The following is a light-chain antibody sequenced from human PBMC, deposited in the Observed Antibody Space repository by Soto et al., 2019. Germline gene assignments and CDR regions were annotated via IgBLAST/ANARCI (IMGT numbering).Light chain of an antibody. V-gene: IGKV1-5*01. Sequence: DIQMTQAPSTRSASVGDRVTMTCRASQSISSWLAWYQQKPGKAPKLLIYDASSLESGVPSRFSGSGSGTEFTLTISSLQPDDFATYYCQQYNSYRYTFGQGTKLEIK. J-gene: IGKJ2*01. CDR1: QSISSW. CDR2: DAS. CDR3: QQYNSYRYT.